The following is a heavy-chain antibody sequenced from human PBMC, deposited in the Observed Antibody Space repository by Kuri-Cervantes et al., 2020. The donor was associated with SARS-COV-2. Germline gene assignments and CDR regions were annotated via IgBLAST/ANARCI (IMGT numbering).Heavy chain of an antibody. CDR1: GYSFTSYW. V-gene: IGHV5-51*01. CDR2: IYPGDSDT. D-gene: IGHD3-16*01. Sequence: KVSCKGSGYSFTSYWIGWVRQMPGKGLEWMGIIYPGDSDTRYSPSFQGQVTISSDKSVDTAYLQWNNLRAADTAIYYCARRFGTNWFDLWGQGTLVTVSS. J-gene: IGHJ5*02. CDR3: ARRFGTNWFDL.